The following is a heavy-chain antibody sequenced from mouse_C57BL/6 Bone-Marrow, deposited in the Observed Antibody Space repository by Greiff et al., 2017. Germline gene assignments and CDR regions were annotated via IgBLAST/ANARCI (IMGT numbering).Heavy chain of an antibody. V-gene: IGHV5-4*01. CDR1: GFTFSSYA. CDR2: ISDGGSYT. D-gene: IGHD2-1*01. Sequence: EVQGVESGGGLVKPGGSLKLSCAASGFTFSSYAMSWVRQTPEKRLEWVATISDGGSYTYYPDNVKGRFTISRDNAKNNLYLQMSHLKSEDTAMYYCAREGNYEEGAMDYWGQGTSVTVSS. CDR3: AREGNYEEGAMDY. J-gene: IGHJ4*01.